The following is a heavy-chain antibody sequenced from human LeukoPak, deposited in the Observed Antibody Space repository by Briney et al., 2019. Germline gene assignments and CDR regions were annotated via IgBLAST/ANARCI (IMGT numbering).Heavy chain of an antibody. CDR2: IYYSGST. Sequence: SETLSLTCTVSGGSISSYYWSWIRQPPGKGLEWIGYIYYSGSTYYNPSLKSRVTISVDTSKNQFSLKLSSVTAADTAVYYCARDERYFDWLPQYYFDYWGQGTLVTVSS. V-gene: IGHV4-59*12. CDR1: GGSISSYY. J-gene: IGHJ4*02. CDR3: ARDERYFDWLPQYYFDY. D-gene: IGHD3-9*01.